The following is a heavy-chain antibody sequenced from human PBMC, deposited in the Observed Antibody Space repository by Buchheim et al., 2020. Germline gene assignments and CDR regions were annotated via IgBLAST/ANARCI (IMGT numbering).Heavy chain of an antibody. CDR1: GFTFSDLW. CDR2: INSDGSST. CDR3: ARDPLLNGGTLDY. Sequence: VQLVESGGGLVQPGGSLRLSCAASGFTFSDLWMHWVRQTPGKGLMWVSRINSDGSSTIYGESVKGRFTVSRDNAKNTLDRQMNSLRAEDTGVYYCARDPLLNGGTLDYWGQGT. D-gene: IGHD1-1*01. V-gene: IGHV3-74*01. J-gene: IGHJ4*02.